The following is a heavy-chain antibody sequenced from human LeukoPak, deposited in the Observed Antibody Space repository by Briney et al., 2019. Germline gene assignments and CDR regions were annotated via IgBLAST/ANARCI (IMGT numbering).Heavy chain of an antibody. J-gene: IGHJ4*02. V-gene: IGHV4-61*02. CDR3: ARKSASSQAGFDY. CDR2: IYNSGNT. D-gene: IGHD2-2*01. CDR1: GGSISSGSYS. Sequence: SETLSLTCTVSGGSISSGSYSWTWIRQPAGKGLEWIGRIYNSGNTNCNPSLKSRVTISIDTSKNQFSLKLTSVTAADTAVYYCARKSASSQAGFDYWGQGTLVTVSS.